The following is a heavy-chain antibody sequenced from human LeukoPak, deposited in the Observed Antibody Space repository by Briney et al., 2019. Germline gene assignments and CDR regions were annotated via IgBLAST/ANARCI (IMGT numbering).Heavy chain of an antibody. D-gene: IGHD3-10*01. Sequence: GGSLRLSCAASGFTFDDYTMNWFRQAPGKGLEWVSLITWDGGSTYYADSVRGRFTISRDNSKNSLYLQMNSMRTEDTALYYCAKGKNTGSYLSHVDYWGQGTLVTVSS. CDR1: GFTFDDYT. CDR2: ITWDGGST. V-gene: IGHV3-43*01. J-gene: IGHJ4*02. CDR3: AKGKNTGSYLSHVDY.